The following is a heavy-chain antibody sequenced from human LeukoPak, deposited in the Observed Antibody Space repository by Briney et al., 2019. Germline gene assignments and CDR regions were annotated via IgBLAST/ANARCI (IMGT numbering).Heavy chain of an antibody. J-gene: IGHJ3*02. CDR3: AKQIAARGLGAFDI. V-gene: IGHV3-30*18. CDR1: GFTFSTYG. D-gene: IGHD6-13*01. CDR2: TLFDGRKE. Sequence: PGGSLRLSCVGSGFTFSTYGMHWFRQAPGRGLEWLAVTLFDGRKEYYADSVKGRFIVSRDNSKNTLYLQMNSLRAEDTAVYYCAKQIAARGLGAFDIWGQGTMVTVSS.